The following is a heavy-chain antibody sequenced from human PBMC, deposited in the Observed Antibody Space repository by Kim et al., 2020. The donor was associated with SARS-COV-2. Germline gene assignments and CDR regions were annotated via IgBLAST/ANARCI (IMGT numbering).Heavy chain of an antibody. CDR1: GGSISSGGYY. CDR3: ASTPSMVRGVIISGGPLFDY. J-gene: IGHJ4*02. CDR2: IYYSGST. V-gene: IGHV4-31*03. D-gene: IGHD3-10*01. Sequence: SETLSLTCTVSGGSISSGGYYWSWIRQHPGKGLEWIGYIYYSGSTYYNPSLKSRVTISVDTSKNQFSLKLSSVTAADTAVYYCASTPSMVRGVIISGGPLFDYWGQGTLVTVSS.